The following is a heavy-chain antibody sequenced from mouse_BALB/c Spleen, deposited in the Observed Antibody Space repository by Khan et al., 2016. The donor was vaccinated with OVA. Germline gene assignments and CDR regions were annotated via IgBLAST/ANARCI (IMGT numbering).Heavy chain of an antibody. D-gene: IGHD2-1*01. J-gene: IGHJ3*01. CDR3: ARGNGNYRFAY. CDR1: GYTFTDYA. V-gene: IGHV1S137*01. Sequence: QVQLKQSGAELVRPGVSVKISCKGSGYTFTDYAMHWVKQSHAKSLEWIGVISTYYGDANYNQKVKGKATMTVDKSSSTAYMELARLTSEDSAIYYCARGNGNYRFAYWGQGTLVTVSA. CDR2: ISTYYGDA.